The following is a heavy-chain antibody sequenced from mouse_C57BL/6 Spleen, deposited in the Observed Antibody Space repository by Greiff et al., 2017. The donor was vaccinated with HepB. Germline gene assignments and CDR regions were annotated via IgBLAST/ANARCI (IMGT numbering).Heavy chain of an antibody. CDR2: ILPSIGRT. D-gene: IGHD1-1*01. V-gene: IGHV15-2*01. CDR3: ARGGIYYGSSYEFAY. CDR1: DSEVFPIAY. J-gene: IGHJ3*01. Sequence: QVQLKESGSELRSPGSSVKLSCKDFDSEVFPIAYMSWVRQKPGHGFEWIGGILPSIGRTIYGEKFEDKATLDADTLSNTAYLELNSLTSEDSAIYYCARGGIYYGSSYEFAYWGQGTLVTVSA.